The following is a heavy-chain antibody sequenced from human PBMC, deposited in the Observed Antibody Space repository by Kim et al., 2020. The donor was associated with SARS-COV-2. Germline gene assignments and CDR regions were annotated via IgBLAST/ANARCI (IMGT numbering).Heavy chain of an antibody. V-gene: IGHV4-59*13. Sequence: SETLSLTCTVSGGSISGYYWSWIRQPPGKGLEWIGYIYYSGSTNYNPSLKSRVTISVDTSKNQLSLKLSSVTGADTAVYYCARWQGSGWYAYVYWGQGTLGTVSS. CDR1: GGSISGYY. CDR2: IYYSGST. D-gene: IGHD6-19*01. CDR3: ARWQGSGWYAYVY. J-gene: IGHJ4*02.